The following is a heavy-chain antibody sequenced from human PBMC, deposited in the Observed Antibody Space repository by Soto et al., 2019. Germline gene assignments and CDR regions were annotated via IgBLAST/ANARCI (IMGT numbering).Heavy chain of an antibody. CDR3: ARGPAIVLVPGAMNYYYGMDV. D-gene: IGHD2-2*01. V-gene: IGHV3-30*03. CDR1: GFTFSSYG. Sequence: QVQLVESGGGVVQPGRSLRLSCAASGFTFSSYGMHWVRQAPGKGLEWVAVISYDGSNKYYADSVKGRFTISRDNSKKTLYVQMNSLGAEYTAVYYCARGPAIVLVPGAMNYYYGMDVWGQGTTVTVSS. J-gene: IGHJ6*02. CDR2: ISYDGSNK.